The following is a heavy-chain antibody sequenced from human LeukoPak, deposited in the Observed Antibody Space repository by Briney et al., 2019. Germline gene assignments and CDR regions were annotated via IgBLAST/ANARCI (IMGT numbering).Heavy chain of an antibody. CDR3: ARGLDCSSTSCPIYYFDY. D-gene: IGHD2-2*01. Sequence: SETLSLTCAVYGGSFSGYYWSWIRQPPGKGLEWIGEINHSGSTSYNPSLKSRVTISVDTSKNQFSLKLSSVTAADTAVYYCARGLDCSSTSCPIYYFDYWGQGTLVTVSS. CDR2: INHSGST. J-gene: IGHJ4*02. V-gene: IGHV4-34*01. CDR1: GGSFSGYY.